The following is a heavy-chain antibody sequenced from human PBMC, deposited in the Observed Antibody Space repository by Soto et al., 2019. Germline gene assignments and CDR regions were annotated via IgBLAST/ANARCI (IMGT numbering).Heavy chain of an antibody. D-gene: IGHD2-2*03. Sequence: GESLKISCKASGYTFTNYWIGWVRQVPGEGLEWMGFIFPSDSVTRYSPSFQGQVTISVDKSVDTTYLQWGSLKASDTAMYYYVRGMDRNSAGFWGLGTMVTVSS. V-gene: IGHV5-51*01. CDR2: IFPSDSVT. CDR3: VRGMDRNSAGF. CDR1: GYTFTNYW. J-gene: IGHJ4*02.